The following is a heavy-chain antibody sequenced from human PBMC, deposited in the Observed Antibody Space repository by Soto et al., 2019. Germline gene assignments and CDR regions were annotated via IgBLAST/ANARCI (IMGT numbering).Heavy chain of an antibody. CDR1: GYTFTSYG. V-gene: IGHV1-18*04. D-gene: IGHD2-2*02. J-gene: IGHJ5*02. CDR2: ISAYNGNT. CDR3: ARDRYCSSTSCYTTMIHWFDP. Sequence: ASVKVSCKASGYTFTSYGISWVRQAPGQGLEWMGWISAYNGNTTYAQKLQGRVTMTTDTSTSTAYMELRSLRSDDTAVYYCARDRYCSSTSCYTTMIHWFDPWGQGTLVTVSS.